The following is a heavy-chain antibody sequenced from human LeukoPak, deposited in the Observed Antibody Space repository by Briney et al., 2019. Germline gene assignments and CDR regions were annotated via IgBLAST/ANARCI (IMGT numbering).Heavy chain of an antibody. D-gene: IGHD3-10*01. V-gene: IGHV3-7*03. CDR1: GFTFSSYW. Sequence: WGSLRLSCAASGFTFSSYWMSWVRQAPGKGLEWVANIKQDGSEKYYVDSVKGRFTISRDNAKNSLYLQMNSLRAEDTAVYYCARVILYGSGSYYIDYWGQGTLVTVSS. CDR2: IKQDGSEK. CDR3: ARVILYGSGSYYIDY. J-gene: IGHJ4*02.